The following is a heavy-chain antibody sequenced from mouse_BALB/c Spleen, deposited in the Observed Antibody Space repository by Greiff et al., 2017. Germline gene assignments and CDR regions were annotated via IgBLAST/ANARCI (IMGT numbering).Heavy chain of an antibody. CDR3: ARGGYDDWYFDV. V-gene: IGHV1-54*01. J-gene: IGHJ1*01. CDR2: INPGSGGT. Sequence: QVQLQQSGAELVRPGTSVKVSCKASGYAFTNYLIEWVKQRPGQGLEWIGVINPGSGGTNYNEKFKGKATLTADKSSSTAYMQLSSLTSDDSAVYFCARGGYDDWYFDVWGAGTTVTVSS. D-gene: IGHD2-2*01. CDR1: GYAFTNYL.